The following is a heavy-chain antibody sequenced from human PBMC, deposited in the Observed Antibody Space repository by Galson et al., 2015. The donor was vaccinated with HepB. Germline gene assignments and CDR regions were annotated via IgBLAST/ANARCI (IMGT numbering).Heavy chain of an antibody. CDR2: IIPIFGTA. V-gene: IGHV1-69*01. Sequence: SCKASGGTFSSYAISWVRQAPGQGLEWMGGIIPIFGTANYAQKFQGRVTITADESTSTAYMELSSLRSEDTAVYYCARDRSERGYSYGRGTLDYWGQGALVTVSS. D-gene: IGHD5-18*01. CDR1: GGTFSSYA. J-gene: IGHJ4*02. CDR3: ARDRSERGYSYGRGTLDY.